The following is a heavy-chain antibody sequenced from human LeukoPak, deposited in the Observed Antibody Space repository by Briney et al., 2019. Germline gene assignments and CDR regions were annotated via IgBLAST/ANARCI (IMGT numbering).Heavy chain of an antibody. CDR2: INAGNGST. V-gene: IGHV1-3*01. J-gene: IGHJ6*02. CDR3: ARNLYCGGDCYSVGMDV. Sequence: ASVKVSCKASGYTFTSYAMHWVRQAPGQRLEWMGWINAGNGSTKYSQKFQGRVTITRDTSASTAYMELSSLRSEDTAVYYCARNLYCGGDCYSVGMDVWGQGTTVTVSS. D-gene: IGHD2-21*02. CDR1: GYTFTSYA.